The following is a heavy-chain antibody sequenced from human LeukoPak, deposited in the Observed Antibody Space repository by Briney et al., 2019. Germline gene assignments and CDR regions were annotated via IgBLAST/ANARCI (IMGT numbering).Heavy chain of an antibody. V-gene: IGHV4-38-2*02. CDR1: GYSITSGYY. D-gene: IGHD5-18*01. Sequence: SETLSLTCTVSGYSITSGYYWGWIRQPPGKGLEWIGEINHSGSTNYNPSLKSRVTISVDTSKNQFSLKLSSVTAADTAVYYCASAIQLWLQYFDYWGQGTLVTVSS. CDR2: INHSGST. J-gene: IGHJ4*02. CDR3: ASAIQLWLQYFDY.